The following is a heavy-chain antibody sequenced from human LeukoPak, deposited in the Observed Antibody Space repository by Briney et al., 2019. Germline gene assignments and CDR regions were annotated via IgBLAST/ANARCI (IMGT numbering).Heavy chain of an antibody. CDR1: GYTFTGYY. D-gene: IGHD3-16*01. J-gene: IGHJ4*02. CDR3: ARERHVWGSSSTVFDY. Sequence: ASVKVSCKASGYTFTGYYMHWVRQAPGQGLEWMGWINPNSGGTNYAQKFQGWVTMTRDTSISTAYMELSRLRSDDTAVYYCARERHVWGSSSTVFDYWGQGTLVTVSS. V-gene: IGHV1-2*04. CDR2: INPNSGGT.